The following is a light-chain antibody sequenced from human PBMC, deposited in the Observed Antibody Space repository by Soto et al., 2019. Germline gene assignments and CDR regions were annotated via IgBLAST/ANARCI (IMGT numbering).Light chain of an antibody. V-gene: IGLV2-14*01. CDR1: SSDVGGYNY. CDR2: EVS. J-gene: IGLJ2*01. Sequence: ALTQPASVSGSPGQSITISCTGTSSDVGGYNYVSWYQHHPGKAPKLMIFEVSNRPSGVSGRFSGSKSGNTASLTISGLQAEDEGDYYCSSYTSSGTLVLFGGGTKLTVL. CDR3: SSYTSSGTLVL.